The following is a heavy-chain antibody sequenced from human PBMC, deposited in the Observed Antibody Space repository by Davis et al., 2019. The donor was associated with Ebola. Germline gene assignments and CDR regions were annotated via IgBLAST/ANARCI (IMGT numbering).Heavy chain of an antibody. CDR3: ARGGGNAFFDS. V-gene: IGHV4-59*01. D-gene: IGHD1-14*01. CDR1: GGSFTHYY. Sequence: MPSETLSLTCTLSGGSFTHYYWSWVRQPPGKGLEWIGYVYYSWSINYSPSLKRLVAISLYSSRNQFSLQLTSVTAADTAVYFCARGGGNAFFDSWGQGSLVTVSS. CDR2: VYYSWSI. J-gene: IGHJ4*02.